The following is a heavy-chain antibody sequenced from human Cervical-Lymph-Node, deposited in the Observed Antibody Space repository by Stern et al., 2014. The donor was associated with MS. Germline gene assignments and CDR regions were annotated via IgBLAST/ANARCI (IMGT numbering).Heavy chain of an antibody. D-gene: IGHD2/OR15-2a*01. CDR3: ARDSSVIGNFDY. CDR2: IYHSGST. Sequence: VQLLESGPGLVKPSETLSLTCTVSGYSISSGYYWGWIRQPPGKGPEWIGSIYHSGSTYYNPSLKSRVTISVDTSKNQFSLKLSSVTAADTAVFYCARDSSVIGNFDYWGQGTLVTVSS. CDR1: GYSISSGYY. V-gene: IGHV4-38-2*02. J-gene: IGHJ4*02.